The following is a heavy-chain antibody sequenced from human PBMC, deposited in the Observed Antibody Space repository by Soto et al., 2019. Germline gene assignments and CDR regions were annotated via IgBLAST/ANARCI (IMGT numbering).Heavy chain of an antibody. CDR1: GFTFSSYG. CDR2: IWYDGSNK. Sequence: QVQLVESGGGVVQPGRSLRLSCAASGFTFSSYGMHWVRQAPGKGLEWVAVIWYDGSNKYYADSVKGRFTISRDNSKNTLYLQMNSLRAEDTAVYYCARTYDDILGDDNWFDPWGQGTLVTVSS. V-gene: IGHV3-33*01. D-gene: IGHD3-9*01. J-gene: IGHJ5*02. CDR3: ARTYDDILGDDNWFDP.